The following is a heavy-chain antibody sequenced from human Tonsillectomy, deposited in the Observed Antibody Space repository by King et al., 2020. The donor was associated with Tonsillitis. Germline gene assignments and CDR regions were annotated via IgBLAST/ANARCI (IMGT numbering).Heavy chain of an antibody. CDR1: GFTLSNHG. Sequence: VQMVESGGVVVQPGKSLRLSCVASGFTLSNHGLHWVRRAPGKGVEWVAVITSGGDEKFYAESVKGRFTIARETSTNTLYLEMNSLRTEETAVYFCAKVRGQNFWDYMDAWGKGTAVTVSS. CDR3: AKVRGQNFWDYMDA. CDR2: ITSGGDEK. J-gene: IGHJ6*03. D-gene: IGHD3-3*01. V-gene: IGHV3-30*18.